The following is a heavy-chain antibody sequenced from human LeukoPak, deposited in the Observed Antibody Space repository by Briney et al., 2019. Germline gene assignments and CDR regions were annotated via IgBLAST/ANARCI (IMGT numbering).Heavy chain of an antibody. V-gene: IGHV1-3*03. CDR1: GYTLTSYA. CDR3: ARGRLRYFDWLSFDY. J-gene: IGHJ4*02. D-gene: IGHD3-9*01. CDR2: IKAGNGNT. Sequence: ASEKVSCKASGYTLTSYAMHWVRQAHGQRLEWMGWIKAGNGNTKYSQEFQGRVTITRHSSASTAYMGLSSLISEDMAVYYCARGRLRYFDWLSFDYWGQGTLFTVSS.